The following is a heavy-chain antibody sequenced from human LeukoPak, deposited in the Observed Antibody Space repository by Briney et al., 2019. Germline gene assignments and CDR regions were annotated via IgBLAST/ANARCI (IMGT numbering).Heavy chain of an antibody. D-gene: IGHD5-24*01. CDR1: GDSVSSSPYY. Sequence: ETLSLTCSVSGDSVSSSPYYWGWIRQPPGKGLEWIGNTFSTSTLYNASLRSRVTMLVDTSKNQFSLKLTSATAADTAIYYCARYKFHNYFDPWGQGTLVVVSS. CDR3: ARYKFHNYFDP. V-gene: IGHV4-61*01. J-gene: IGHJ5*02. CDR2: TFSTST.